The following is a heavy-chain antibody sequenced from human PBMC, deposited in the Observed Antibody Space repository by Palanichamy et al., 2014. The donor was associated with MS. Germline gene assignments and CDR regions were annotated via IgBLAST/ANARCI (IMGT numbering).Heavy chain of an antibody. CDR1: GFTFSSYS. D-gene: IGHD3-22*01. V-gene: IGHV3-48*02. J-gene: IGHJ6*02. CDR2: ISSSSSTI. Sequence: EVQLVESGGGLVQPGGSLRLSCAASGFTFSSYSMNWVRQAPGKGLEWVSYISSSSSTIYYADSVKGRFTISRDNAKNSLYLQMNSLRDEDTAVYYCARDRGYYYDSSGYFKDGMDVWGQGTTVTVSS. CDR3: ARDRGYYYDSSGYFKDGMDV.